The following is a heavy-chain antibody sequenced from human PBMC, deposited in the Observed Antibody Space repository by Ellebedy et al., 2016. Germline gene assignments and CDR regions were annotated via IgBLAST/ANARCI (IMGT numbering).Heavy chain of an antibody. V-gene: IGHV1-18*01. CDR3: ARAMSHDSSGYEIDY. Sequence: ASVKVSCKASGYTFTSYGISWVRQAPGQGLEWMGWISAYNGNTNYAQKLQGRVTMTTDTSTSTAYMELRSLRSDDTAVYYCARAMSHDSSGYEIDYWGQGTLVTVSS. D-gene: IGHD3-22*01. CDR1: GYTFTSYG. CDR2: ISAYNGNT. J-gene: IGHJ4*02.